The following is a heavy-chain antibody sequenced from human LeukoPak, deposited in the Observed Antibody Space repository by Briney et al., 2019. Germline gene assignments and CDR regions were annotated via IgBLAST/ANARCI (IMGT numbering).Heavy chain of an antibody. CDR1: GGSISSSSYY. Sequence: SETLSPTCTVSGGSISSSSYYWGWIRQPPGKGLEWIGSIYYSGSTYYNPSLKSRVTISVDTSKNQFSLKLSSVTAADTAVYYCARPAGSGYYSFDYWGQGTLVTVSS. CDR2: IYYSGST. CDR3: ARPAGSGYYSFDY. V-gene: IGHV4-39*01. J-gene: IGHJ4*02. D-gene: IGHD3-22*01.